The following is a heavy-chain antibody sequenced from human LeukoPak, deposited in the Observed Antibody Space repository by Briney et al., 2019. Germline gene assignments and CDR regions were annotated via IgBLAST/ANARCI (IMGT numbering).Heavy chain of an antibody. J-gene: IGHJ6*02. Sequence: ASVKVSCKASGYTFTGYYMHWVRQAPGQGLEWMGWINPNSGGTNYAQKFQGRVTMTRDTSISTAYMGLSRLRSDDTAVYYCARAWGVAAAPGAHPYYYYYYGMDVWGQGTTVTVSS. D-gene: IGHD6-13*01. V-gene: IGHV1-2*02. CDR3: ARAWGVAAAPGAHPYYYYYYGMDV. CDR1: GYTFTGYY. CDR2: INPNSGGT.